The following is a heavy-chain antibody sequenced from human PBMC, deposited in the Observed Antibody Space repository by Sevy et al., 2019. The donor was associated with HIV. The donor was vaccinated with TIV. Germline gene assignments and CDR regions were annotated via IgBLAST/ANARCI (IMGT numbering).Heavy chain of an antibody. CDR2: IYTSGST. Sequence: TLSLTCTVSGDSISSGSYYWSWIRQPAGKGLEWIGRIYTSGSTNYNPSLKSRVSISVDTSKNQFSLKLSSVTAADTAVYYCARVPVAGISFYFDYWGQGTLVTVSS. D-gene: IGHD6-19*01. CDR3: ARVPVAGISFYFDY. CDR1: GDSISSGSYY. J-gene: IGHJ4*02. V-gene: IGHV4-61*02.